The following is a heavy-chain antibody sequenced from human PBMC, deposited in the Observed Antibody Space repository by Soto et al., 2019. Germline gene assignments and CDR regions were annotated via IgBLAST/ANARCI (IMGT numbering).Heavy chain of an antibody. V-gene: IGHV3-15*01. Sequence: GGSLRLSCAASGFTFSNAWMSWVRQAPGKGLEWVGRIKSKTDGGTTDYAAPVKGRFTISRDDSKNTLYLQMNSLKTEDTAVYYCTTGTMVRGVIGYYYYYMDVWGKGTTVTVSS. D-gene: IGHD3-10*01. CDR3: TTGTMVRGVIGYYYYYMDV. CDR1: GFTFSNAW. CDR2: IKSKTDGGTT. J-gene: IGHJ6*03.